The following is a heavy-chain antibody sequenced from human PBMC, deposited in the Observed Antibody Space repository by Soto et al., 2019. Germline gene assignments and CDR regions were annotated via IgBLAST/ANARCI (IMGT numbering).Heavy chain of an antibody. CDR1: GGSISTGDFS. D-gene: IGHD2-21*01. V-gene: IGHV4-31*03. J-gene: IGHJ5*02. CDR2: MYHSGSP. Sequence: QVQLQESGPGLVKPSQTLSLTCTVSGGSISTGDFSWTWIRQHPGKGLEGIGDMYHSGSPYYNPSLQSRLTISVDPSKSQCSLRLSSVTAADTAVYYCARTSGNVVGLNLEDTYFDPWGRGTMVTVSS. CDR3: ARTSGNVVGLNLEDTYFDP.